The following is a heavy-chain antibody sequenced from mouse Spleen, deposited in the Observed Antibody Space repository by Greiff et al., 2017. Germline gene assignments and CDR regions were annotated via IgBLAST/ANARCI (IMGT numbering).Heavy chain of an antibody. J-gene: IGHJ4*01. CDR1: GIDFSRYW. Sequence: EVKLMESGGGLVQPGGSLKLSCAASGIDFSRYWMSWVRRAPGKGLEWIGEINPDSSTINYAPSLKDKFIISRDNAKNTLYLQMSKVRSEDTALYYCAGYYYSNSDYYAMDYWGQGTSVTVSS. CDR3: AGYYYSNSDYYAMDY. V-gene: IGHV4-1*01. CDR2: INPDSSTI. D-gene: IGHD2-5*01.